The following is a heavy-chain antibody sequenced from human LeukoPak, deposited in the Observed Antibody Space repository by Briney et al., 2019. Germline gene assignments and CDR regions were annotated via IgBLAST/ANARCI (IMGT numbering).Heavy chain of an antibody. CDR1: GGSFSGYY. CDR3: ARGVNDSSGYSEDY. D-gene: IGHD3-22*01. J-gene: IGHJ4*02. CDR2: INHSGST. V-gene: IGHV4-34*01. Sequence: SETLSLTCAVYGGSFSGYYWSWIRQPPGKGLEWIGEINHSGSTNYNPSLKSRVTISVDTSKNQFSLKLSSVTAADTAVYYCARGVNDSSGYSEDYWGQGTLVTVSS.